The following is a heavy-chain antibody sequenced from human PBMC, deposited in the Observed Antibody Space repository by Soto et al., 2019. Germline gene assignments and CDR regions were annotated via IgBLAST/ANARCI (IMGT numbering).Heavy chain of an antibody. V-gene: IGHV3-7*01. J-gene: IGHJ4*02. CDR1: GFAFSSYW. D-gene: IGHD1-26*01. CDR3: ARDHIVGATNFDY. Sequence: EVQLVESGGGLVQPGGSLRLSCAASGFAFSSYWMSWVRQTPGKGLEWVANIKQDGSETHYMDSVKGRFTISRDNAKNSLYLQMDSLRDEDTAVYYCARDHIVGATNFDYWGQGTLVTVSS. CDR2: IKQDGSET.